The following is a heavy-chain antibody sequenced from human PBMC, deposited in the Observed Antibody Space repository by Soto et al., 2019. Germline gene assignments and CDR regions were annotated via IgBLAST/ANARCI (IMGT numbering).Heavy chain of an antibody. Sequence: QVQLVQSGAEVKKPGASVKVSCRASGYTFTSYGVSWVRQAPGRGLEWMGWISAHNGNTNYAQQFQGRVTMTTDTSTSTAYVELRSLRSDDTAVYYCARSMYTSGYYRVWGQGTLVTVSS. CDR3: ARSMYTSGYYRV. CDR1: GYTFTSYG. J-gene: IGHJ4*02. D-gene: IGHD6-19*01. CDR2: ISAHNGNT. V-gene: IGHV1-18*01.